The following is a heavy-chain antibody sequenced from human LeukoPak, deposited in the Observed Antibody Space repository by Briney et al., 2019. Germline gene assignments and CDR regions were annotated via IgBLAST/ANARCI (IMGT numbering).Heavy chain of an antibody. V-gene: IGHV3-11*01. J-gene: IGHJ5*02. D-gene: IGHD3-9*01. CDR1: GFTFSDYY. CDR2: ISSSGSTI. Sequence: GGSLRLSCAASGFTFSDYYMSWIRQAPGKGLEWVSYISSSGSTIYYADSVKGRFTISRDNAKNSLYLQMNSLRAEDTAVYYCARDLKDDILTGYYSWFDPWAREPWSPSP. CDR3: ARDLKDDILTGYYSWFDP.